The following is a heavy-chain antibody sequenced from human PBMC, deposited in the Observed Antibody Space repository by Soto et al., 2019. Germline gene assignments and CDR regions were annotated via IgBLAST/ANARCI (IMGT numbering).Heavy chain of an antibody. CDR1: GFAFDYYS. CDR3: VKSRIRIGVAANLDH. CDR2: ISWDGYST. V-gene: IGHV3-43*01. J-gene: IGHJ4*02. D-gene: IGHD6-19*01. Sequence: EVQLVESGGFVVQPGGSLRLSCAASGFAFDYYSLHWVRQAPGKGLEWVSLISWDGYSTYYVESVKGRFTISRDNSKNSLYLQMNSLRSEDAAIYYCVKSRIRIGVAANLDHWGQGTLVTVSS.